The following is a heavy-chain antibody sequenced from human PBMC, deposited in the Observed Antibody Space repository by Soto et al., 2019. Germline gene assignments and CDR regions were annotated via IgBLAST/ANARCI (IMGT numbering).Heavy chain of an antibody. J-gene: IGHJ6*03. CDR1: GGSISSYY. CDR2: IYYSGST. V-gene: IGHV4-59*12. Sequence: QVQLQESGPGLVKPSETLSLTCTVSGGSISSYYWSWIRQPPGKGLEWIGYIYYSGSTNYNSSLKSRVTTSLASSKNQITLKPSSVTAADTAVYFCARVSRGLYYFYYTDVWGKGTMVTVTS. CDR3: ARVSRGLYYFYYTDV.